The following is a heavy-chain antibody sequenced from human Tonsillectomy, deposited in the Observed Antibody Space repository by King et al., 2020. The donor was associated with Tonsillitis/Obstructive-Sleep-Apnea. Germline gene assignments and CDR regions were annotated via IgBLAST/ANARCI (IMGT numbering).Heavy chain of an antibody. CDR3: ARDGSVATRPLDY. D-gene: IGHD6-6*01. Sequence: QLVQSGAEVKKPGASVKVSCKASGYTFTIYYIHWVRQAPGQGLEWMGIINPSCGSTSYAQKFQGRGTMTRDTSTSTVYMELSSLRSEETAVYYCARDGSVATRPLDYWGQGTLVTVSS. CDR1: GYTFTIYY. J-gene: IGHJ4*02. CDR2: INPSCGST. V-gene: IGHV1-46*01.